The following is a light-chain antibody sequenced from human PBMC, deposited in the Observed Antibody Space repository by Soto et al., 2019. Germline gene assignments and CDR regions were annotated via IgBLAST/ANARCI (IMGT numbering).Light chain of an antibody. J-gene: IGKJ4*01. CDR3: QQRSSWPLT. CDR1: QSVSSY. V-gene: IGKV3-11*01. Sequence: EIVLTQSPATLSLSPGERATLTCRASQSVSSYLAWYQQKPGQAPRLLIYDASNRATGIPARFSGSGSGTDFTLTISSLEPEDFVLYYCQQRSSWPLTFGGGTKVEIK. CDR2: DAS.